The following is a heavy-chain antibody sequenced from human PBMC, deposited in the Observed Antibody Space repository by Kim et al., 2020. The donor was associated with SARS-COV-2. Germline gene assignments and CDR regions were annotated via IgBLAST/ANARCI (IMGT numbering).Heavy chain of an antibody. J-gene: IGHJ6*02. D-gene: IGHD5-12*01. Sequence: GGSLRLSCAASGFTFSSYGMHWVRQAPGKGLEWVAVISYDGSNKYYADSVKGRFTISRDNSKNTLYLQMNSLRAEDTAVYYCAKVATLHLYYYYGMDVWGQGTTVTVSS. CDR1: GFTFSSYG. CDR2: ISYDGSNK. V-gene: IGHV3-30*18. CDR3: AKVATLHLYYYYGMDV.